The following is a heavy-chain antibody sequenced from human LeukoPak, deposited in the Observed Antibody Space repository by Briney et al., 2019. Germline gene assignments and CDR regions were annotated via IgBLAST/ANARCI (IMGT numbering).Heavy chain of an antibody. CDR1: GFTFSSFA. V-gene: IGHV3-23*01. J-gene: IGHJ4*02. CDR3: AKDYYDSSGYHFDY. Sequence: GGSLRLSCAASGFTFSSFAMSWVRQAPGKGLEWVSAISGSGGSTYYADSVKGRFTIPRDNSKNTLYLQMNSLRAEDTAVYYCAKDYYDSSGYHFDYWGQGTLVTVSS. CDR2: ISGSGGST. D-gene: IGHD3-22*01.